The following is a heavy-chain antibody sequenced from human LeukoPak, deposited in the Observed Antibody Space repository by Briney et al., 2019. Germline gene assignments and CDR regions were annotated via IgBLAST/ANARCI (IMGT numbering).Heavy chain of an antibody. CDR2: INAGNGNT. Sequence: ASVKVSCKASGYTFTRYALHWVRQAPGQRLEWMGWINAGNGNTKYSQKFQGRVTFTGDSSANTAFMELSSLESEDTAVYYCARDLAHGTDGDKTEPRTDYWGQGTLVTVSS. J-gene: IGHJ4*02. CDR3: ARDLAHGTDGDKTEPRTDY. D-gene: IGHD1-14*01. CDR1: GYTFTRYA. V-gene: IGHV1-3*01.